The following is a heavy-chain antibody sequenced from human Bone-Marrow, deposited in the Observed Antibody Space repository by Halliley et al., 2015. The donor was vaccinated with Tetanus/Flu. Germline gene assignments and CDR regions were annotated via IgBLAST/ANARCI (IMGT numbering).Heavy chain of an antibody. CDR2: DGGTT. V-gene: IGHV3-15*01. J-gene: IGHJ4*02. Sequence: DGGTTDYAAPVRGRFTISRDDSENTLFLQMNSLKHEDTAVYYCSTFFPLQRMTTSGVVITDYWGQGTLVTVSS. CDR3: STFFPLQRMTTSGVVITDY. D-gene: IGHD3-3*01.